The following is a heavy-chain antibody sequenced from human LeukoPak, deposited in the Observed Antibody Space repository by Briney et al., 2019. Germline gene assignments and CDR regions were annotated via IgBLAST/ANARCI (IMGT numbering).Heavy chain of an antibody. CDR3: ASWVIEGNWFDP. J-gene: IGHJ5*02. CDR2: INPSGGST. D-gene: IGHD1-26*01. CDR1: GYTFTIYY. V-gene: IGHV1-46*01. Sequence: ASVTVSFKASGYTFTIYYMHWVRQAPGQGLEWMGIINPSGGSTSYAQKFQGRVTMTRDTSTSTVYMELSSLRSEDTAVYYCASWVIEGNWFDPWGQGTLVTVSS.